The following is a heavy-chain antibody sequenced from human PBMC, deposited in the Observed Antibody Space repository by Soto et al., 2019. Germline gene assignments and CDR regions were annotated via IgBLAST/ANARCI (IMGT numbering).Heavy chain of an antibody. Sequence: SETLSLTCTVSGGSIRSSSYYWGCIRQPPGKGLEWIGSIYYSGNTYYNPSLKSRVTISVDTSKNQFSLKLSSVTAAATAVYYCARDRYWRSTRCYVGDIWCEPWGQGTRVIVSS. CDR3: ARDRYWRSTRCYVGDIWCEP. D-gene: IGHD2-2*01. V-gene: IGHV4-39*02. CDR2: IYYSGNT. CDR1: GGSIRSSSYY. J-gene: IGHJ5*02.